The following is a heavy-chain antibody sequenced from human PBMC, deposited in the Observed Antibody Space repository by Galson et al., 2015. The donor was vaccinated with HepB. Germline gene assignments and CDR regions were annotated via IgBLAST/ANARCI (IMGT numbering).Heavy chain of an antibody. V-gene: IGHV4-39*01. CDR2: ISYSGST. CDR3: ATRGYRSIQY. J-gene: IGHJ4*02. D-gene: IGHD5-18*01. CDR1: GDSISSSSYY. Sequence: ETLSLTCTVSGDSISSSSYYWGWIRQPPGKGLEWIGSISYSGSTYYNPSLKSRVTISVDTSKNQFSLNLSSVTAADTAVYYCATRGYRSIQYWGQGTLVTVSS.